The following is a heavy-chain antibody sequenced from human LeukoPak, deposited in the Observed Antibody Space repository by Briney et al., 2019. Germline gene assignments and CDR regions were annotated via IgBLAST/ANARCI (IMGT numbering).Heavy chain of an antibody. V-gene: IGHV1-8*01. D-gene: IGHD2-21*02. CDR2: MNPNSGDT. CDR1: GYTFTSYD. J-gene: IGHJ4*02. CDR3: ARLYCGGDCYEEDY. Sequence: ASVKVSCKASGYTFTSYDINWVRQATGQGLEWMGWMNPNSGDTGYAQKFQGRVTMTRNTSISTAYMELSSLRSEDTAVYYCARLYCGGDCYEEDYWGQGTLVTVSS.